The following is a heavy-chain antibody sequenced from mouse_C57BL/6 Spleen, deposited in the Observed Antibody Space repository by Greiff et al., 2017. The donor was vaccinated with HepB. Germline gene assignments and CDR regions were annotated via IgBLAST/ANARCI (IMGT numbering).Heavy chain of an antibody. CDR3: ARYYYGNYYWYFDV. J-gene: IGHJ1*03. Sequence: EVQLQQSGPELVKPGASVKISCKASGYSFTGYYMHWVKQSSEKSLEWIGEINPSTGGTSYNQKFKGKATLTVAKSSSTAYMQLKSLTSEDSAVYYCARYYYGNYYWYFDVWGTGTTVTVSS. V-gene: IGHV1-43*01. CDR1: GYSFTGYY. CDR2: INPSTGGT. D-gene: IGHD2-1*01.